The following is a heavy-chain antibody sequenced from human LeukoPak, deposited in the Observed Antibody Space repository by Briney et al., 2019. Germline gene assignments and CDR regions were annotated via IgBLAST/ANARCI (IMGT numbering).Heavy chain of an antibody. CDR3: ASRKLGNDY. D-gene: IGHD7-27*01. V-gene: IGHV4-39*07. J-gene: IGHJ4*02. Sequence: SETLSLTCTVSGGSISSSSYYWGWIRQPPGKGLDWIGNVYYSGSTNYNPSLKSRVTISVETSKNEFSLKLSSVTAADTAVYYCASRKLGNDYWGQGTLVTVSS. CDR2: VYYSGST. CDR1: GGSISSSSYY.